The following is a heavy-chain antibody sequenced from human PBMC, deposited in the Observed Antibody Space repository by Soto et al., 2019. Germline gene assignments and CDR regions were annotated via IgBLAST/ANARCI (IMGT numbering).Heavy chain of an antibody. CDR2: INPNSGGT. D-gene: IGHD2-15*01. J-gene: IGHJ3*02. CDR3: ARAQRGPGYCSGGSCFPDDAFDI. Sequence: ASVKVSCKASGYTFTGYYMHWVRQAPGQGLEWMGWINPNSGGTNYAQKFQGWVTMTRDTSISTAYMELSRLRSDDTAVYYCARAQRGPGYCSGGSCFPDDAFDIWGQGTMVTVSS. CDR1: GYTFTGYY. V-gene: IGHV1-2*04.